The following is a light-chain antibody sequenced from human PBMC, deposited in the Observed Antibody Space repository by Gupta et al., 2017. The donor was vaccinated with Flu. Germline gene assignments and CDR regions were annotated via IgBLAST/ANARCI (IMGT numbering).Light chain of an antibody. CDR3: SSYAGNFGV. CDR1: SSDVGGYNY. J-gene: IGLJ3*02. V-gene: IGLV2-8*01. CDR2: EVT. Sequence: QSALTQPPSASGSPGQSVTISCTGTSSDVGGYNYVSWYQQYPGKALKLMIYEVTKRPSGGPDRFFGSKSGNTASLTVAGLQAEDEADYYCSSYAGNFGVFGGGTKLTVL.